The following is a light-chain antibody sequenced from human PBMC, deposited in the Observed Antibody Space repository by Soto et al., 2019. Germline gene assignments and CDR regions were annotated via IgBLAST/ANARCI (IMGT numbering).Light chain of an antibody. Sequence: DIQMTQSPSSLSASVGDRVTMTCRASQDISNYLVWYQQQPGKVPKLLIYAASTLQSGVPSRFSGSGSGPDFTLTISSLQPEDVATYYCQKYDHAPLTFGGGTKVDIK. CDR1: QDISNY. J-gene: IGKJ4*01. V-gene: IGKV1-27*01. CDR3: QKYDHAPLT. CDR2: AAS.